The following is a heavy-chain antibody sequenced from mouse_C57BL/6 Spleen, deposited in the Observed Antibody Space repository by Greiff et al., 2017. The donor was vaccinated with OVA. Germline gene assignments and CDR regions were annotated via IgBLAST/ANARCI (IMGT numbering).Heavy chain of an antibody. CDR3: AQIGYYGSSYDYAMDY. D-gene: IGHD1-1*01. J-gene: IGHJ4*01. CDR1: GFSLSTSNMG. Sequence: QVPLKVSGPGLLQPSQTLSLTCSFSGFSLSTSNMGIGWIRQPSGKGLEWLVHIWWNDDKYYTPFLKSRPTISKDTSNNQVFHKITSLDTADTATYYCAQIGYYGSSYDYAMDYWGQGTSVTVSS. CDR2: IWWNDDK. V-gene: IGHV8-5*01.